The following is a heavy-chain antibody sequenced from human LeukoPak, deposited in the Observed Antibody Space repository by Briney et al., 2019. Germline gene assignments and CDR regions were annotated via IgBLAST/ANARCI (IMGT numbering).Heavy chain of an antibody. CDR3: ARDHFDL. J-gene: IGHJ2*01. CDR1: GFTSNTYW. Sequence: QPGGSLRLSCTASGFTSNTYWMNWVRQAPGKGLEWVANIKQDGSEKFYVDSVKGRFTISRDNAKNSLFLQMNSLRAEDTAVYYCARDHFDLWGRGTLVAVST. V-gene: IGHV3-7*01. CDR2: IKQDGSEK.